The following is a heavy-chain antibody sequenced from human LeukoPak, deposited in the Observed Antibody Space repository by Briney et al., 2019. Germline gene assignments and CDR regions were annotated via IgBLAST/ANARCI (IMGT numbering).Heavy chain of an antibody. D-gene: IGHD2-2*01. J-gene: IGHJ4*01. V-gene: IGHV3-30*03. CDR1: GFTFSSYG. Sequence: GGSLRLSCAASGFTFSSYGMHWVRQAPGKGLEWVAVISYDGSNKYYADSVKGRFTISRDNSKNTLYLQMDSLRVEDTAFYYRATTPLSGSLGSPAETYYFDYWGHGTLVTVSS. CDR2: ISYDGSNK. CDR3: ATTPLSGSLGSPAETYYFDY.